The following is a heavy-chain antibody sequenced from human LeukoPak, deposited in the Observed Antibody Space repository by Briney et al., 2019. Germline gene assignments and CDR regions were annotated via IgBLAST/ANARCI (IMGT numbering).Heavy chain of an antibody. Sequence: PSGTLSLTCTVSGGSISSYYWSWIRQPAGKGLEWIGRIYTSGSTNYNPSLKSRVTMSVDTSKNQFSLKLSSVTAADAAVYYCARDPSIAARNYYYRYGTDVWGQGTTVTVSS. CDR1: GGSISSYY. J-gene: IGHJ6*02. D-gene: IGHD6-6*01. CDR3: ARDPSIAARNYYYRYGTDV. V-gene: IGHV4-4*07. CDR2: IYTSGST.